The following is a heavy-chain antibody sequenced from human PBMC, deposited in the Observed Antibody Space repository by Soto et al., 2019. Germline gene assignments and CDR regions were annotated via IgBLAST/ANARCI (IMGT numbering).Heavy chain of an antibody. D-gene: IGHD1-26*01. CDR3: ARTYSGTYPPPYYFDY. Sequence: EVQLAQSGAEVKKPGESLKISCQGSGYSFTKYWIGWVRQMPGKGLEWMGIIYPGDSDARYSPSFQGQVIISADKSINTAYLQWRSLQASDTAIYYCARTYSGTYPPPYYFDYWGQGTLVTVSS. CDR1: GYSFTKYW. CDR2: IYPGDSDA. V-gene: IGHV5-51*01. J-gene: IGHJ4*02.